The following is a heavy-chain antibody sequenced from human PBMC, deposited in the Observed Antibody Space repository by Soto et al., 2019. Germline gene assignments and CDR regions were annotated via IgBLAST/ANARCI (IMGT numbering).Heavy chain of an antibody. CDR2: IFPLLAMV. V-gene: IGHV1-69*04. Sequence: QVHLVQSGAEMKKPGSSVKVSCKVSGGDLTNSGISWVRQAPGQGLEWMGGIFPLLAMVDYSQKFQGRVTNTAAESTNTAYMDLVSLKADDTDAYYCAKEDGSGFKSWGQGTLVLVSS. CDR3: AKEDGSGFKS. CDR1: GGDLTNSG. D-gene: IGHD5-12*01. J-gene: IGHJ5*02.